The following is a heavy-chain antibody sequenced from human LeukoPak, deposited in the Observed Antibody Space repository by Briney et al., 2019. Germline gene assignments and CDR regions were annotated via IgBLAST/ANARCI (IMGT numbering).Heavy chain of an antibody. CDR1: GFTFSDYY. V-gene: IGHV3-11*01. CDR3: ASSQAPTAYGMDV. CDR2: ISSSGSTI. J-gene: IGHJ6*02. Sequence: PGGSLRLSCAASGFTFSDYYMSWIRQAPGKGLEWVSYISSSGSTIYYADSVKGRFTISRDNAKNSLYLQMNSLRAEDTAVYYCASSQAPTAYGMDVWGQGTTVTVSS.